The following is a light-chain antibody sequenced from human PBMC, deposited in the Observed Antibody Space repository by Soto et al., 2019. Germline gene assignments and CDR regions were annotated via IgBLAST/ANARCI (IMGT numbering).Light chain of an antibody. J-gene: IGKJ2*01. CDR1: QSVYINS. CDR2: GAS. V-gene: IGKV3-20*01. Sequence: EVVLTQSPGTLSLSTGESATLSCRASQSVYINSLAWYQHKRGRAPRLLIYGASTRATAVPDRFTGSGSGTDFALTISRLEPEDAAVYYCQQYGDSHFTFGPGTNLDI. CDR3: QQYGDSHFT.